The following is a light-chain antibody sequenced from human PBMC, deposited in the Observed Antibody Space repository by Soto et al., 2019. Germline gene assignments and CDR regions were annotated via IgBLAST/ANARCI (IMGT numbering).Light chain of an antibody. V-gene: IGKV1-39*01. Sequence: DNQMTQSPSSLSASVGDRVTITCRASQSISSYLNWYQQKPGKAPKLLIYAASSLQSGVPSRFSGSGSGTDFTLTISSLQPEDFATYYCQQSYSTVWTFGQGTKVEIK. J-gene: IGKJ1*01. CDR3: QQSYSTVWT. CDR1: QSISSY. CDR2: AAS.